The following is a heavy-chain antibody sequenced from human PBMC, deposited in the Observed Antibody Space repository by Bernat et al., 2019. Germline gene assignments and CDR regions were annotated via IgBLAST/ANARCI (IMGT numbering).Heavy chain of an antibody. J-gene: IGHJ4*02. CDR1: GGSISSGGYY. V-gene: IGHV4-31*02. CDR3: ARAYCSGGSCHFDY. D-gene: IGHD2-15*01. Sequence: QVQLQESGPGLVKPSQTLSLTCTVSGGSISSGGYYWSWIRQYPGKGLEWIGYIYYSGSTNYNPSLKSRVTISVDTSKNQFSLKLSSVTAADTTVYYCARAYCSGGSCHFDYWGQGTLVTVSS. CDR2: IYYSGST.